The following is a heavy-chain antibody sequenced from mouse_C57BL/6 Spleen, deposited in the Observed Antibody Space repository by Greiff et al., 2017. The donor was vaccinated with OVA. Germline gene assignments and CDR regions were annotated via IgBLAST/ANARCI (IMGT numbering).Heavy chain of an antibody. CDR3: SRGYGSRPFDY. Sequence: VQLQQSGAELVRPGASVKLSCTASGFNIKDDYMHWVKQRPEQGLEWIGWIDPENGDTAYASKFQGKATITADTSSNTSYLQLSSLTSEDAAVYYCSRGYGSRPFDYWGQGTTLTVSS. CDR1: GFNIKDDY. CDR2: IDPENGDT. J-gene: IGHJ2*01. V-gene: IGHV14-4*01. D-gene: IGHD1-1*01.